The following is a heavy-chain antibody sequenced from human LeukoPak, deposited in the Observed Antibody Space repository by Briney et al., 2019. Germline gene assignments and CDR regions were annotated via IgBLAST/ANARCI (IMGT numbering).Heavy chain of an antibody. Sequence: GGSLRLSCAASGFTFSSYWMSWVRQAPRKGLEWVANIKQDGSEKYYVDSVKGRFTISSDNAKNSLYLQMNSLRAEDTAVYYCARDSAPYYYDSSGYDYWGQGTLVTVSS. J-gene: IGHJ4*02. D-gene: IGHD3-22*01. CDR3: ARDSAPYYYDSSGYDY. V-gene: IGHV3-7*01. CDR2: IKQDGSEK. CDR1: GFTFSSYW.